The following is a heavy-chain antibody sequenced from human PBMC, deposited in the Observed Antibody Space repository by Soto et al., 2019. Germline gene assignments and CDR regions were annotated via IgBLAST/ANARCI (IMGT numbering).Heavy chain of an antibody. D-gene: IGHD3-22*01. V-gene: IGHV1-2*04. CDR1: GYTFTGYY. CDR2: INPNSGGT. CDR3: ARAYIHPDYCDSSGYYYRNWFDP. J-gene: IGHJ5*02. Sequence: GASVKVSCKASGYTFTGYYMHWVRQAPGQGLEWMGWINPNSGGTNYAQKFQGWVTMTRDTSISTAYMELSRLRSDDTAVYYCARAYIHPDYCDSSGYYYRNWFDPWGQGTLVTVSS.